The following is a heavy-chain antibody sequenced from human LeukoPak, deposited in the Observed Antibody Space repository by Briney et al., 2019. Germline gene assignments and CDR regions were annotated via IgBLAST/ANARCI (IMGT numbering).Heavy chain of an antibody. CDR1: GFTLSDYD. J-gene: IGHJ4*02. Sequence: GGSLRLSCAASGFTLSDYDMHRVGRATGPGLKWVSATGTGGDRYYTGSVKGRLTISRENAKNSLYLQMNRLRAGDTAVYYCARDPSGRYGVYWGQGTLVTVSS. D-gene: IGHD1-26*01. V-gene: IGHV3-13*01. CDR3: ARDPSGRYGVY. CDR2: TGTGGDR.